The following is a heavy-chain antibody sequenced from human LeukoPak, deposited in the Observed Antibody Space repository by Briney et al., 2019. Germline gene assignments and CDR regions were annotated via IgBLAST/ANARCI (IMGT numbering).Heavy chain of an antibody. CDR1: GGSISSSSYY. V-gene: IGHV4-39*01. D-gene: IGHD5-18*01. CDR2: IYYSGST. J-gene: IGHJ4*02. CDR3: ASLPWIQIWNHY. Sequence: TSETLSLTCTVSGGSISSSSYYWGWIRQPPGKGLEWIGSIYYSGSTYYNPSLKSRVTISVDTSKNQFSLKLSSVTAADTAVYYCASLPWIQIWNHYWGQGTLVTVSS.